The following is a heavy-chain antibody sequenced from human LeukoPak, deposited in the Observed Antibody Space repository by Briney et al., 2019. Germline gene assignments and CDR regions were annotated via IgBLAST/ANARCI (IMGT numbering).Heavy chain of an antibody. J-gene: IGHJ5*02. CDR3: ARCSGGSCSWFDP. CDR1: GGSISSYY. CDR2: IYYSGNT. Sequence: PSETLSLTCTVSGGSISSYYWSWIRQPPGKGLEWIGYIYYSGNTNYNPSLKSRVTISVDTSKNQFSLRLSSVTAADTAVYYYARCSGGSCSWFDPWGQGTLVTVSS. V-gene: IGHV4-59*01. D-gene: IGHD2-15*01.